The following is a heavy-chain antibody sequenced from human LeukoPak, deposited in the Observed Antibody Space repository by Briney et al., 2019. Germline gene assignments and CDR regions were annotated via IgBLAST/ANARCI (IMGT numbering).Heavy chain of an antibody. CDR1: GFTFSSYA. V-gene: IGHV3-30-3*01. D-gene: IGHD3-10*01. CDR3: ARDMDPYYYYYGMDV. CDR2: ISYDGSNK. Sequence: GGSLRLSCAASGFTFSSYAMHWVRQAPGKGLEWVAVISYDGSNKYYADSVKGRFTISRDNSKSTLYLQMNSLRAEDTAVYYCARDMDPYYYYYGMDVWGQGTTVTVSS. J-gene: IGHJ6*02.